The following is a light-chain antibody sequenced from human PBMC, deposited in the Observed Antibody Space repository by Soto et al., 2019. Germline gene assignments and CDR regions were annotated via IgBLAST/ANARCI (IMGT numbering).Light chain of an antibody. J-gene: IGLJ3*02. V-gene: IGLV1-40*01. CDR3: AAWDDSLV. CDR1: SSDIGAGYD. CDR2: GNS. Sequence: QSVLTQPPSVSGAPGQRVAISCTGSSSDIGAGYDAHWYQQFPGTAPKLLIYGNSNRPSGIPDRFSGSKSGTSASLAITGLQAEDEAEYFCAAWDDSLVFGGGTKLTVL.